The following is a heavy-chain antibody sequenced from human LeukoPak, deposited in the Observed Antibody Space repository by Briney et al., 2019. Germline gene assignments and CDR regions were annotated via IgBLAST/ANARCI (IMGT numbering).Heavy chain of an antibody. Sequence: PGGSLRLSCAASGFTFNTYAMSWVRQAPWERLQWVSGISDSGGNTYYADSVRGRFTISRDNSKNTLYLQMNSLRAEDTAVYYCAKTGAHYRGAEIDYWGQGTLVTVSS. D-gene: IGHD5-12*01. CDR2: ISDSGGNT. CDR1: GFTFNTYA. J-gene: IGHJ4*02. CDR3: AKTGAHYRGAEIDY. V-gene: IGHV3-23*01.